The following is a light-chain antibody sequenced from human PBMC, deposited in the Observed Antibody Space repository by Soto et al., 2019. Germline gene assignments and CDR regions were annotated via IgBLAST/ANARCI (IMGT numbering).Light chain of an antibody. CDR2: DNN. CDR1: SSNMGNNY. V-gene: IGLV1-51*01. Sequence: QSVLTQPPSVSAAPGQKVNISCSGSSSNMGNNYVSWYQKLPGTAPKLLIYDNNNRPSGIPDRFSGSKSGTSATLCITGLQTGGEADYYCGTWDSSLSAVVFGGGTKLTVL. CDR3: GTWDSSLSAVV. J-gene: IGLJ2*01.